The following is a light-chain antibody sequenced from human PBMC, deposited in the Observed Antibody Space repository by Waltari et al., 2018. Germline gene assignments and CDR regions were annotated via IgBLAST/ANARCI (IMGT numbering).Light chain of an antibody. CDR2: GAS. CDR1: QSVTSNY. Sequence: DIVLTQSPGTLSLSPGGRAPLSCRASQSVTSNYLAWYQQTPGQAPRLIMFGASTRATGIPDRFSGSGSGTDFTLTISRLEPEDFAVYYCQKYGTSPRTFGQGTKVEIK. V-gene: IGKV3-20*01. J-gene: IGKJ1*01. CDR3: QKYGTSPRT.